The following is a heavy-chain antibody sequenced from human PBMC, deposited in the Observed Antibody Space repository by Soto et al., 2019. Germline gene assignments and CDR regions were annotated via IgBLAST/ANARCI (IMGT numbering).Heavy chain of an antibody. V-gene: IGHV6-1*01. CDR3: ATGASYDFWSGYNQSGFDP. D-gene: IGHD3-3*01. CDR1: VDSVSSNSAA. CDR2: TYYRSKWYN. Sequence: SQTLSLTCAISVDSVSSNSAAWNLIRQSPSRGLEWLGRTYYRSKWYNDYAVSVKSRITINTDTSKNQFSLQLNSVTPEDTAVYYCATGASYDFWSGYNQSGFDPWGQGNLVTVFS. J-gene: IGHJ5*02.